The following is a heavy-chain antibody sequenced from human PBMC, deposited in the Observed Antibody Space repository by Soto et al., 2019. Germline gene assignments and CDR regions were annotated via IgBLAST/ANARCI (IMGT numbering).Heavy chain of an antibody. V-gene: IGHV4-30-4*01. CDR1: GDSISNLDYF. Sequence: SQTLSLTCSVSGDSISNLDYFWAWIRKPPGQALEYIGYIYKSATTYYNPSFESRVAISVDTSKSQFSLNGTSVTAADTAVYFCARGRYCLTGRCFPNWFDSWGQGALVTVSS. CDR2: IYKSATT. D-gene: IGHD7-27*01. CDR3: ARGRYCLTGRCFPNWFDS. J-gene: IGHJ5*01.